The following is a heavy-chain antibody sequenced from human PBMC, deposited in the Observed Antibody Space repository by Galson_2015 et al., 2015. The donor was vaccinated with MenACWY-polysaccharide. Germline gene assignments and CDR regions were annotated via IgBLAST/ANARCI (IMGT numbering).Heavy chain of an antibody. CDR1: GGSISNYY. J-gene: IGHJ4*02. D-gene: IGHD6-13*01. V-gene: IGHV4-59*08. CDR2: VYFTGST. CDR3: ARGYSTSWTYHLDF. Sequence: ETLSLTCTVSGGSISNYYWSWVRQPPGKGLEWIGYVYFTGSTNYNPSLKSRVTVSLDTSKNQFSLKLNSVTAADTAVYYCARGYSTSWTYHLDFWGQGTLVTVSS.